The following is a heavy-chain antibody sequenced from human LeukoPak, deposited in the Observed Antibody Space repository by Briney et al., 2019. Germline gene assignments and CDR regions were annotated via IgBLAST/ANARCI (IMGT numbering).Heavy chain of an antibody. J-gene: IGHJ4*02. D-gene: IGHD4-17*01. CDR2: IVVSGSDDSI. CDR1: GFTFSAYD. CDR3: TKDPPRRSDY. V-gene: IGHV3-23*01. Sequence: PGGSLRLSCAASGFTFSAYDMTWVRQAPGKGLEWVSTIVVSGSDDSIYYADSVKGRFTISRDNSKNTLYLQMNGLRVEDTAVYYCTKDPPRRSDYWGQGTLVTVSS.